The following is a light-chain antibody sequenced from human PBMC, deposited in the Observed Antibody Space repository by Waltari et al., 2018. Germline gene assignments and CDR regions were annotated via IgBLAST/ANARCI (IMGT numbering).Light chain of an antibody. J-gene: IGLJ2*01. V-gene: IGLV2-23*01. Sequence: SGYQPHPGKAPKLIIYEDTKRPSGVSFRLSGSKSGNTASLTISGLQAEDEADYYCYSFAGRGTKIFGGGTKLTVL. CDR3: YSFAGRGTKI. CDR2: EDT.